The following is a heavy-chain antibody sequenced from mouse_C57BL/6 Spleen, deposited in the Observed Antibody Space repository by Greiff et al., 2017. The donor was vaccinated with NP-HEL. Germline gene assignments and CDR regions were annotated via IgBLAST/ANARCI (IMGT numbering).Heavy chain of an antibody. D-gene: IGHD2-4*01. Sequence: QVQLQQSGAELVKPGASVKLSCKASGYTFTSYWMQWVKQRPGQGLEWIGEIDPSDSYTNYNQKFKGKATLTVDTSSSTAYMQLSRLTSEDSAVYYCARKGLDDYVWGKGTLVTVAT. CDR2: IDPSDSYT. J-gene: IGHJ3*01. V-gene: IGHV1-50*01. CDR1: GYTFTSYW. CDR3: ARKGLDDYV.